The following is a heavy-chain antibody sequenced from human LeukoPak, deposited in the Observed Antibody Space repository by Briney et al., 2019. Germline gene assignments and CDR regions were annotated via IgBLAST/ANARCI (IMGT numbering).Heavy chain of an antibody. CDR2: IYPADSNT. CDR3: ARRGSLGYCSSTSCFGFDY. V-gene: IGHV5-51*01. D-gene: IGHD2-2*01. J-gene: IGHJ4*02. CDR1: GYIFTNYW. Sequence: KTGASLQISCKGSGYIFTNYWIGCVCQLPGKDLEWMGIIYPADSNTRYSPSFQGQVTISADKSISTAYLQWSSLKASDTAMYYCARRGSLGYCSSTSCFGFDYWGQGTLVTVSS.